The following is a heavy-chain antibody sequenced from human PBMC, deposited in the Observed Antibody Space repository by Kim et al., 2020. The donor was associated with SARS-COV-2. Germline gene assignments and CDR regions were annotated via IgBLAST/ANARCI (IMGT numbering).Heavy chain of an antibody. CDR1: GFTFSSYG. CDR3: AKDPMTTVTSPLVSFDY. Sequence: GGSLRLSCAASGFTFSSYGMHWVRQAPGKGLEWVAVISYDGSNKYYADSVKGRFTISRDNSKNTLYLQMNRLRAEDTAVYYCAKDPMTTVTSPLVSFDYWGQGTLVTVSS. J-gene: IGHJ4*02. CDR2: ISYDGSNK. D-gene: IGHD4-17*01. V-gene: IGHV3-30*18.